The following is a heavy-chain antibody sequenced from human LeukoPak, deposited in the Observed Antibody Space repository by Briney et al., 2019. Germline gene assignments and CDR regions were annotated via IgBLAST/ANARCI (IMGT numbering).Heavy chain of an antibody. CDR2: IFHSGIT. Sequence: SETLSLTCAVSGYSISSGYYWGWIRQPPGKGLEWIGSIFHSGITYYNPSLKSRLTISVDTSKNQFSLKLSSVTAADTSVYYCARDAPTYSGSYGRVYWGQGTLVTVSS. CDR3: ARDAPTYSGSYGRVY. D-gene: IGHD1-26*01. CDR1: GYSISSGYY. J-gene: IGHJ4*02. V-gene: IGHV4-38-2*02.